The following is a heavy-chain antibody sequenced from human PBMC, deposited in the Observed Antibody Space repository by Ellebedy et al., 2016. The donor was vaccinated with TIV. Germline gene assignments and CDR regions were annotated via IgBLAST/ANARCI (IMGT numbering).Heavy chain of an antibody. V-gene: IGHV4-38-2*01. CDR3: ARTDPWQPIDD. CDR1: GFTFSDYF. Sequence: ESLKISCAASGFTFSDYFMSWIRQPPGKGLEYIGSVYYSGSPYYSPSFKSRVTLSADTSKNQFSLNLRTATAADTAVYYCARTDPWQPIDDWGQGILVSVSS. J-gene: IGHJ4*02. CDR2: VYYSGSP. D-gene: IGHD2-21*02.